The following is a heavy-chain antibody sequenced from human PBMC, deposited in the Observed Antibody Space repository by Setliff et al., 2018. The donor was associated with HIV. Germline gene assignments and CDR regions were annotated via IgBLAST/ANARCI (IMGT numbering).Heavy chain of an antibody. Sequence: SETLSLTCTVSGGSISSGSHYWSWIRQPPGKGLEWIGYIYYSGSTNYNPSLKSRVTISLDTSKNQFSLKLTSVTAADTAVYYCARFSTSSGGTFDYWGQGTLVTVSS. V-gene: IGHV4-61*01. CDR2: IYYSGST. D-gene: IGHD6-6*01. CDR3: ARFSTSSGGTFDY. CDR1: GGSISSGSHY. J-gene: IGHJ4*02.